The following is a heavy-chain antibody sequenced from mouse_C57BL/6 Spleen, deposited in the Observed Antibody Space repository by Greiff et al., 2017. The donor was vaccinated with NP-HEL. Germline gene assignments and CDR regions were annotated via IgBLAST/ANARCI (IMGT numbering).Heavy chain of an antibody. Sequence: EVQLQQSGAELVKPGASVKLSCTASGFNIKDYYMHWVKQRTEQGLEWIGRIDPEDGETKYAPKFQGKATITADTSSNTAYLQLSSLTSEDTAVYYCANSPITTVVATKGYFDYWGQGTTLTVSS. CDR3: ANSPITTVVATKGYFDY. D-gene: IGHD1-1*01. V-gene: IGHV14-2*01. CDR2: IDPEDGET. J-gene: IGHJ2*01. CDR1: GFNIKDYY.